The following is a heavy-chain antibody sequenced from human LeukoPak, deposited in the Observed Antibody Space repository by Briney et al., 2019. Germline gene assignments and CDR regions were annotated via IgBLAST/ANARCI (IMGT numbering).Heavy chain of an antibody. D-gene: IGHD1-26*01. CDR3: ARGLLLRGNDY. V-gene: IGHV4-34*01. Sequence: NPSETLSLTCAVYGGSFSGYYWSWIRQPPGKGLEWIGEINHSGSTNYNPSLKSRATISVDTSKNQFSLKLSSVTAADTAVYYCARGLLLRGNDYWGQGTLVTVSS. J-gene: IGHJ4*02. CDR1: GGSFSGYY. CDR2: INHSGST.